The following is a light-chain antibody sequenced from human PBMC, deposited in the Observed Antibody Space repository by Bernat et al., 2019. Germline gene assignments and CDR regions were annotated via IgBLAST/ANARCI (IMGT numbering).Light chain of an antibody. V-gene: IGKV1-12*01. CDR1: QRINSW. J-gene: IGKJ5*01. Sequence: DIQMTQSPSSVSASVGDRVTITCRASQRINSWVAWYQQKPGKAPKLLIYAASSLQSGVPSRFSGSGSGTDFTLTISSLQPEDFATYYCQQADSFPIPFGQGTRLEIK. CDR3: QQADSFPIP. CDR2: AAS.